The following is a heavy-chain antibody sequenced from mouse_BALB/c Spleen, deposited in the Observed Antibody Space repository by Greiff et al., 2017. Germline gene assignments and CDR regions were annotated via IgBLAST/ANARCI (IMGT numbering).Heavy chain of an antibody. CDR3: ARRHYYGTSWFAY. D-gene: IGHD1-1*01. CDR1: GYSITSDYA. CDR2: ISYSGST. J-gene: IGHJ3*01. V-gene: IGHV3-2*02. Sequence: EVQLVESGPGLVKPSQSLSLTCTVTGYSITSDYAWNWIRQFPGNKLEWMGYISYSGSTSYNPSLKSRISITRDTSKNQFFLQLNSVTTEDTATYYCARRHYYGTSWFAYWGQGTLVTVSA.